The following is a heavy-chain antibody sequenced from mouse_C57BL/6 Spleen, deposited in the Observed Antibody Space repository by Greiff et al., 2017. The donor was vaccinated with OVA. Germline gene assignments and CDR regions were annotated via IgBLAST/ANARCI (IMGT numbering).Heavy chain of an antibody. CDR1: GFTFSDSY. CDR2: INYDGSST. V-gene: IGHV5-16*01. J-gene: IGHJ1*03. Sequence: EVHLVESEGGLVQPGSSMKLSCTASGFTFSDSYMAWVRQVPEKGLEWVANINYDGSSTYYLDSLKSRFIISRDNAKNILYLQMSSLKSEDTATYYCARDNYGSSFYWYFDVWGTGTTVTVSS. CDR3: ARDNYGSSFYWYFDV. D-gene: IGHD1-1*01.